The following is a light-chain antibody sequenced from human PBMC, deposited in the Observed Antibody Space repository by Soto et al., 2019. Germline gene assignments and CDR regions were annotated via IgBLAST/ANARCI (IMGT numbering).Light chain of an antibody. V-gene: IGLV2-11*01. CDR3: CSYAANYNVV. J-gene: IGLJ2*01. Sequence: QSVLTQPRSVSASPGQSVTISCTGTSSNVGGYNYVSWYQQNPGKAPKLIIYDASKRPSGVPDRFSGSKSGNAASLTISGLQAEDEADYYCCSYAANYNVVFGGGTKVTVL. CDR2: DAS. CDR1: SSNVGGYNY.